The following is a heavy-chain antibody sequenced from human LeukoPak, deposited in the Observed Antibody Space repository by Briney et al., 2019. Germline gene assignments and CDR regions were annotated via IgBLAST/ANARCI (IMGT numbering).Heavy chain of an antibody. CDR3: ARHAGYEYFDY. J-gene: IGHJ4*02. CDR1: GVSISSSGYY. D-gene: IGHD5-12*01. V-gene: IGHV4-39*01. Sequence: PSETLSLTCAVSGVSISSSGYYWGWIRQPPGKGLEWIGSIYYSGTTYYNPSLKSRVAISVDTSKNQFSLKLSSVTAADTAVYYCARHAGYEYFDYWGQGALVTVSS. CDR2: IYYSGTT.